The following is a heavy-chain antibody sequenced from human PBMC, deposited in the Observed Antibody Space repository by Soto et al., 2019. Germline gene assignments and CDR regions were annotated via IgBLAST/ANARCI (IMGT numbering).Heavy chain of an antibody. Sequence: QVQLVQSGAEVKKPGSSVKVSCKASGDNFSTYPISWVRQAHGQGLEWMGGIIPIYVTANYAQKFRGRVTSTADERTRTSYMELTNLRSGDTAVYYCAEDRGARGAFWGQGTLVTVSS. J-gene: IGHJ4*02. CDR1: GDNFSTYP. V-gene: IGHV1-69*01. CDR3: AEDRGARGAF. D-gene: IGHD3-10*01. CDR2: IIPIYVTA.